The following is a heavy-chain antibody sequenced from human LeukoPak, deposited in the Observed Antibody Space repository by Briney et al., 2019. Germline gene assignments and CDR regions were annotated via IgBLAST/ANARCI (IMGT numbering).Heavy chain of an antibody. CDR3: AKDHEDILTGHYTPDY. Sequence: GGSPKLSCAASGFTFSSYGMHWVRQAPGKGLEWVAVISYDGSNKYYADSVQGRFTLSRDNSKNTLYLQMNSLRAEDTAVYYCAKDHEDILTGHYTPDYWGQGTLVTVSS. CDR1: GFTFSSYG. D-gene: IGHD3-9*01. V-gene: IGHV3-30*18. CDR2: ISYDGSNK. J-gene: IGHJ4*02.